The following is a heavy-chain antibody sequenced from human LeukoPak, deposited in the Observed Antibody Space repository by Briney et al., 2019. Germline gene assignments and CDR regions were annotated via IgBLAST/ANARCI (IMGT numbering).Heavy chain of an antibody. CDR2: IYYSGST. D-gene: IGHD3-22*01. V-gene: IGHV4-61*01. Sequence: PSETLSLTCSVSGGSVSSVSHYWSWLRQPPGMGLEWIGYIYYSGSTNYNPFLKSRVTISVDTSKNQFSLKLSSVTAADTAVYYCARMYYYDNSFDYWGQGALVPVSS. J-gene: IGHJ4*02. CDR3: ARMYYYDNSFDY. CDR1: GGSVSSVSHY.